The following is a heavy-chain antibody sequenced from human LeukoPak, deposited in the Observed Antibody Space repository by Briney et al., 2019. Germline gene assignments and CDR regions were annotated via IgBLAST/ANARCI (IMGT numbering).Heavy chain of an antibody. CDR2: INPKSADT. D-gene: IGHD2-2*01. CDR3: ARGPGLGVPAVILDYYGLDV. Sequence: ASVKVSCKASGYTFSDYYIHWVRQAPGQGLAWMGWINPKSADTNYAQEFQGRVTMTRDTSISTAFIELSRLISDDTAVYYCARGPGLGVPAVILDYYGLDVWGQGTTVTVSS. V-gene: IGHV1-2*02. CDR1: GYTFSDYY. J-gene: IGHJ6*02.